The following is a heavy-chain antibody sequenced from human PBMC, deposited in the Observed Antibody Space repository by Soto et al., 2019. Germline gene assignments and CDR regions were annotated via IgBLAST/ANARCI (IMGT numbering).Heavy chain of an antibody. J-gene: IGHJ4*02. Sequence: ASVKVSCKASGYSFTSYYMHWVRQAPGQGLEWMGIINPNNGNTTYAQKFQGRVTMTTDTSTSTAYMELRSLRSDDTAVYYCARDMAAGPGRLDYWGQGTQVTVSS. CDR2: INPNNGNT. D-gene: IGHD6-13*01. CDR3: ARDMAAGPGRLDY. CDR1: GYSFTSYY. V-gene: IGHV1-46*01.